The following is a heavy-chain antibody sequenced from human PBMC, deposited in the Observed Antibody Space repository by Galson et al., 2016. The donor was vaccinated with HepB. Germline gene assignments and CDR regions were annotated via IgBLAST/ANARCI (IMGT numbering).Heavy chain of an antibody. V-gene: IGHV4-34*01. J-gene: IGHJ4*02. CDR1: GGSFSDYY. CDR3: ARESMARGRTDY. D-gene: IGHD3-10*01. Sequence: SETLSLTCVVYGGSFSDYYWSWIRQPPGKGLEWIGEINHSGGTNYNPSLTSRVTISVDTSKNQFSLKLNSVTAADKAVYYCARESMARGRTDYWGQGTLVTVSS. CDR2: INHSGGT.